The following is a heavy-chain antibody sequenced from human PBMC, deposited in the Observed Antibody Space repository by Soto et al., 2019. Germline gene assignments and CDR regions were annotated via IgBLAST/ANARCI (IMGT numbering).Heavy chain of an antibody. CDR2: IYFSGST. CDR3: ASVGGADGALWFDF. D-gene: IGHD1-26*01. V-gene: IGHV4-31*03. Sequence: QVQLQESGPGLVKPSETLSLTCTVSGGSISDGSYWTWIRQHPTKGLEWIGYIYFSGSTYYNPSLKSRITILVDTSKNQFSLRLYSLTAADTPLYYCASVGGADGALWFDFWGQGTLVTVSP. J-gene: IGHJ4*02. CDR1: GGSISDGSY.